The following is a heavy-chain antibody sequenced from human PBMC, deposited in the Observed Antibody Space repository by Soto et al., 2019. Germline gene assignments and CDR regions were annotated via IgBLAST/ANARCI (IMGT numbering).Heavy chain of an antibody. D-gene: IGHD4-4*01. J-gene: IGHJ6*02. CDR3: AAGYYSNYKPYYYYGMDV. V-gene: IGHV1-18*01. CDR2: ISAYNGNT. CDR1: GYTFTNFG. Sequence: ASVKVSCKASGYTFTNFGISWVRQAPGQGLEWMGWISAYNGNTKYAQKFQGWVTMTRDTSISTAYMELSSLRSGDTAVYYCAAGYYSNYKPYYYYGMDVWGQGTTVTVSS.